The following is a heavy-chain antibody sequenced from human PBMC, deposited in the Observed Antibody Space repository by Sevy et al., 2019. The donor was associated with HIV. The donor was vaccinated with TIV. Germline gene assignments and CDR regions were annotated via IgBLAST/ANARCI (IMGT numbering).Heavy chain of an antibody. V-gene: IGHV3-30*03. D-gene: IGHD1-26*01. CDR2: ISYDGRNK. CDR1: GIIFTTSG. J-gene: IGHJ4*02. Sequence: GGSLRLSCAVSGIIFTTSGMHWVRQAPGKGLEWVAVISYDGRNKFYGDSVKGRFTISRDNSKNILFLQMNSLRDEDTAVYYCARDPHEIMLSGSYYLYWGQGTRVTVSS. CDR3: ARDPHEIMLSGSYYLY.